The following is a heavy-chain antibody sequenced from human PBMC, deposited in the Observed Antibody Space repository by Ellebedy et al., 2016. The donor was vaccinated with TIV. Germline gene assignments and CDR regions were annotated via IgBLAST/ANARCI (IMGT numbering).Heavy chain of an antibody. D-gene: IGHD1-26*01. V-gene: IGHV1-46*01. J-gene: IGHJ4*02. CDR3: ARDSSGTTFDF. Sequence: AASVKVSCKASGYPFTNYYMYWVRQAPGHGLEWMGVIHPGAGSTNYAQNFQGRVTMTRDTSSTTVYIELSSLRSEDTAVYYCARDSSGTTFDFWGQGTLVTVSS. CDR1: GYPFTNYY. CDR2: IHPGAGST.